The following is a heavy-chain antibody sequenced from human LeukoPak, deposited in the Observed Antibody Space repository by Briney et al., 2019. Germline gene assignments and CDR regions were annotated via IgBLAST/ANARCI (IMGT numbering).Heavy chain of an antibody. V-gene: IGHV3-20*04. CDR1: GFTFTIFG. D-gene: IGHD1-26*01. Sequence: GGSLRLSCAASGFTFTIFGLNWVRQAPGKGPEWVSGINWNGGSTGYVDSVKGRFTISRDNAKNVLFLEMNNLRAEDTAFYYCARGEWDLRDWGQGTLVIVSS. CDR3: ARGEWDLRD. J-gene: IGHJ4*02. CDR2: INWNGGST.